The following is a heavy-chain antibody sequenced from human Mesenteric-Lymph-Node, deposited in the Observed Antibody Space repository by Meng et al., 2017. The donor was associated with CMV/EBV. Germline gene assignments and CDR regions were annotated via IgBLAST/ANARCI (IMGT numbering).Heavy chain of an antibody. CDR2: IYHSGST. D-gene: IGHD3-9*01. J-gene: IGHJ4*02. V-gene: IGHV4-4*02. CDR3: ARLSGILTGYYNFDY. Sequence: SGGSISSTNWWSSVRQPPGKGLEWIGEIYHSGSTNYNPSLKSRVTISVDKSKNQFSLKLSSVTAADTAVYYCARLSGILTGYYNFDYWGQGTLVTVSS. CDR1: GGSISSTNW.